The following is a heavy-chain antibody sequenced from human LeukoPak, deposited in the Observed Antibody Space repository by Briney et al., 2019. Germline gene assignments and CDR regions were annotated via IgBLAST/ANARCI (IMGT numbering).Heavy chain of an antibody. J-gene: IGHJ3*01. CDR2: INPNSGDT. D-gene: IGHD2-2*01. V-gene: IGHV1-2*02. Sequence: ASVKVSCKASGYTFTAYYMHWVRQAPGQGLEWMGWINPNSGDTNYAQNFQGRVTMTRDTSISTAYMELSRLRSDDTAVYYCAGEYCSGTSCYSLSDAFDVWGQGTMVTVSS. CDR1: GYTFTAYY. CDR3: AGEYCSGTSCYSLSDAFDV.